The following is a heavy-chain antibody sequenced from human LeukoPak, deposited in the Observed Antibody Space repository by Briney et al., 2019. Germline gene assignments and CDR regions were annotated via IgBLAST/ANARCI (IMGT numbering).Heavy chain of an antibody. V-gene: IGHV3-33*01. Sequence: GRSLRLSCAASGISFRSYGMHWVRQAPGKGLEWVTFIWYDASNEYYAESVKGRFTISRDNSRNTVFLQMNSLRAEDTAIYYCATDISTHYFGSWGQGTLVTVSS. J-gene: IGHJ4*02. CDR3: ATDISTHYFGS. D-gene: IGHD3-9*01. CDR2: IWYDASNE. CDR1: GISFRSYG.